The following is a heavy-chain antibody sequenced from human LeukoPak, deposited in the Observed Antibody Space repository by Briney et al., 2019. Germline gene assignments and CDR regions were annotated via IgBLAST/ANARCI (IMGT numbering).Heavy chain of an antibody. J-gene: IGHJ4*02. CDR1: GFTVSSNS. D-gene: IGHD6-6*01. CDR2: IYSDNT. Sequence: PGGSLRLSCTVSGFTVSSNSMSWVRQAPGKGLEWVSFIYSDNTHYSDSVKGRFTISRDNSKNTLYLHMNSLRAADTAVYYCARDKGTSYLSSFDYWGQGTLVTVSS. CDR3: ARDKGTSYLSSFDY. V-gene: IGHV3-66*03.